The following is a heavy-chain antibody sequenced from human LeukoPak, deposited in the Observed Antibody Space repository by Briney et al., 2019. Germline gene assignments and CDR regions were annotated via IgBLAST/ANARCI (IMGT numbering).Heavy chain of an antibody. Sequence: GGSLRLSCAASGFTFSSYAMHWVRQAPGKGLEGVSYISSSSAYTDYADSVKGRFSISRDNAKNSLYLQMNSLRAEDTAVYYCAREGGLRLTTRYFDYWGQGTLVTVSS. CDR2: ISSSSAYT. CDR1: GFTFSSYA. V-gene: IGHV3-21*05. CDR3: AREGGLRLTTRYFDY. D-gene: IGHD4-17*01. J-gene: IGHJ4*02.